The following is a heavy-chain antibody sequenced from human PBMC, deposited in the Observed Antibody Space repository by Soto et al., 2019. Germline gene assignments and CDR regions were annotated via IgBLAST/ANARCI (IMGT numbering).Heavy chain of an antibody. V-gene: IGHV4-31*03. CDR3: ARDREGYCSSTSCFEFDP. D-gene: IGHD2-2*01. J-gene: IGHJ5*02. Sequence: QVQLQESGPGLVKPSQTLSLTCTVSGGSISSGGYYWSWIRQHPGKGLEWIGYIYYSGSTYYNPSLKSRVTISVDTSKNQFSLKLSSVTAADTAVYYCARDREGYCSSTSCFEFDPWGQGTLVTVSS. CDR2: IYYSGST. CDR1: GGSISSGGYY.